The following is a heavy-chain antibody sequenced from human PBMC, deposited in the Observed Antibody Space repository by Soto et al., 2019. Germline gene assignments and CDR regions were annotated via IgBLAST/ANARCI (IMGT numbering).Heavy chain of an antibody. V-gene: IGHV3-30-3*01. CDR2: ISYDGSNK. CDR3: ARDAEWFSVWSAYYYYYGMDV. CDR1: GFTFSSYA. Sequence: GGSLRLSXAASGFTFSSYAMHWVRQAPGKGLEWVAVISYDGSNKYYADSVKGRFTISRDNSKNTLYLQMNSLRAEDTAVYYCARDAEWFSVWSAYYYYYGMDVWGQGTTVTVSS. D-gene: IGHD3-3*01. J-gene: IGHJ6*02.